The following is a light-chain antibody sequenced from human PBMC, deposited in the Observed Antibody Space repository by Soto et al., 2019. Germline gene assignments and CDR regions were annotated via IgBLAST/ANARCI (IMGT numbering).Light chain of an antibody. CDR2: GAS. V-gene: IGKV3-20*01. J-gene: IGKJ1*01. Sequence: EIVLTQSPGTLSLSQGERATLSCRASQSFNSIYLAWYQQKPGQAPRLLIYGASSRATGIPDRFSGSGSGTDFTLTISRLEPEDFAVYYCQQYGSSPRTFGQGTKVDTK. CDR1: QSFNSIY. CDR3: QQYGSSPRT.